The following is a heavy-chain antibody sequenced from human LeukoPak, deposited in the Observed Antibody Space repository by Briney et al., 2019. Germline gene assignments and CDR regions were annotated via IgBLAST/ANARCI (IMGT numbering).Heavy chain of an antibody. CDR1: GFTVSSNY. D-gene: IGHD6-19*01. V-gene: IGHV3-53*01. J-gene: IGHJ4*02. CDR2: IYSGGST. CDR3: ASPGSSGWYSFDY. Sequence: GGALRLSCAAPGFTVSSNYMSWVRQAPGKGLGWGSVIYSGGSTYYADSVKGRFTISRDNSKNTLYLQMNSLRAEDTAVYYCASPGSSGWYSFDYWGQGTLITVSS.